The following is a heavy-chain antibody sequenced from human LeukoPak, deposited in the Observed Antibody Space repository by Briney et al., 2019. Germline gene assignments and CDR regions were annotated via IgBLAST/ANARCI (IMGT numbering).Heavy chain of an antibody. CDR1: GGSISSSSYY. CDR3: ARHHYCSSTSCYKPGGYFDY. D-gene: IGHD2-2*02. J-gene: IGHJ4*02. Sequence: SETLSLTCTVSGGSISSSSYYWGWIRQPPGKGLEWIGSIYYSGGTYYNPPLKSRVTISVDTSKNQFSLKLSSVTAADTAVYYCARHHYCSSTSCYKPGGYFDYWGQGTLVTVSS. CDR2: IYYSGGT. V-gene: IGHV4-39*01.